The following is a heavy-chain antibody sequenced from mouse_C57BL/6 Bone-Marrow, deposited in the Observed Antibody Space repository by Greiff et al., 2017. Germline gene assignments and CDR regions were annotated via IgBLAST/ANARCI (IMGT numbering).Heavy chain of an antibody. D-gene: IGHD2-4*01. CDR2: IYPGDGDT. J-gene: IGHJ2*01. CDR1: GYAFSSYW. CDR3: ARGGLRLDYFDY. Sequence: QVQLQQSGPELVKPGASVKISCKASGYAFSSYWMNWVKQRPGKGLEWIGRIYPGDGDTNYNGQFKGKATLTADKSSSTAYMQLSSLTSEDSAVYFCARGGLRLDYFDYWGQGTTLTVSS. V-gene: IGHV1-82*01.